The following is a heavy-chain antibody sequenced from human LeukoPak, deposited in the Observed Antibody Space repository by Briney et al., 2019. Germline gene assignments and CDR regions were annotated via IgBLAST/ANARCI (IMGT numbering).Heavy chain of an antibody. CDR1: GYTFTSYD. Sequence: ASVKVSCKASGYTFTSYDINWVRQATGQGLEWMGWMNPNSGNTGYAQKFQGRVTMTRNTSISTAYMELRSLRSDDTAVYYCARDKLDFWSGYSDAFDIWGQGTMVTVSS. V-gene: IGHV1-8*01. J-gene: IGHJ3*02. CDR2: MNPNSGNT. D-gene: IGHD3-3*01. CDR3: ARDKLDFWSGYSDAFDI.